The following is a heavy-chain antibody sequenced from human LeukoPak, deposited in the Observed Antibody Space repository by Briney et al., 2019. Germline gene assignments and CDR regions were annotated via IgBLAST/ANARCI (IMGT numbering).Heavy chain of an antibody. J-gene: IGHJ4*02. CDR1: GFTFSSYS. CDR3: AREKSCRSGGSCYPVYYFDY. CDR2: ISSSSNYI. Sequence: GGSLRLSCAASGFTFSSYSMNWVRQAPGKGLEWVSSISSSSNYIYYADSVKGRFTISRDNAKNSLYLQMNSLRAEDTAVYYCAREKSCRSGGSCYPVYYFDYWGQGTLVTVSS. V-gene: IGHV3-21*01. D-gene: IGHD2-15*01.